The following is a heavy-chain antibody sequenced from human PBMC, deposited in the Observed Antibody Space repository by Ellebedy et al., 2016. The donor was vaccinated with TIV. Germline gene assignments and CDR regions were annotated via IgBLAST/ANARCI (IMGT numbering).Heavy chain of an antibody. CDR1: GFTFSSYE. J-gene: IGHJ6*02. V-gene: IGHV3-48*03. CDR3: AKVNGDYFPPGYYYYYGMDV. Sequence: PGGSLRLSCAASGFTFSSYEMNWVRQAPGKGLEWVSYISSSGSTIYYADSVKGRFTISRDNAKNSLYLQMNSLRAEDTAVYYCAKVNGDYFPPGYYYYYGMDVWGQGTTVTVSS. D-gene: IGHD4-17*01. CDR2: ISSSGSTI.